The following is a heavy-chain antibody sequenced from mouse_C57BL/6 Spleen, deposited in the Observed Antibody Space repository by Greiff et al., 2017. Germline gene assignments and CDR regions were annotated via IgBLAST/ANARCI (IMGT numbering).Heavy chain of an antibody. CDR3: AREDYYSAWFAD. Sequence: EVHLVESGGGLVKPGGSLKLSCAASGFTFSSYALSWVRQTPEKRLEWVATISDGGSYTYYPDNVKGRFTIARDNAKNNLYMQMSHLKSDDTALYYFAREDYYSAWFADWGQGALVTVSA. V-gene: IGHV5-4*01. CDR2: ISDGGSYT. CDR1: GFTFSSYA. J-gene: IGHJ3*01. D-gene: IGHD1-1*01.